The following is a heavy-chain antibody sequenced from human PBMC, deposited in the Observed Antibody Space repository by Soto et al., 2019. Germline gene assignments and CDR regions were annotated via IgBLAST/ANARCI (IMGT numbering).Heavy chain of an antibody. J-gene: IGHJ5*02. CDR2: INPNSGGT. D-gene: IGHD4-4*01. CDR3: ARGVQYPHNWFDP. V-gene: IGHV1-2*04. Sequence: GASVKVSCKASGYTFTGYYMHWVRQAPGQGLEWMGWINPNSGGTNYAQKFQGWVTMTRDTSISTAYMELSRLRPDDTAVYYCARGVQYPHNWFDPWGQGTLVTVSS. CDR1: GYTFTGYY.